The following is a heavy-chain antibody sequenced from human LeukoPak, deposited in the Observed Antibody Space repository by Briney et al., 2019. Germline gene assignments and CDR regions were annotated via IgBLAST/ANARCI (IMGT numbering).Heavy chain of an antibody. D-gene: IGHD6-19*01. CDR1: GYTFSSYY. Sequence: ASVKVSCKASGYTFSSYYMHWVRLAPGQGLEWMGIIDPTGGDTTYAPKFQDRVTLTRDTSTSTVYMELSSLRSEDTAVYYCARVPSRGYSSGWYNQYYYYYMDVWGKGTTVTISS. CDR2: IDPTGGDT. V-gene: IGHV1-46*01. J-gene: IGHJ6*03. CDR3: ARVPSRGYSSGWYNQYYYYYMDV.